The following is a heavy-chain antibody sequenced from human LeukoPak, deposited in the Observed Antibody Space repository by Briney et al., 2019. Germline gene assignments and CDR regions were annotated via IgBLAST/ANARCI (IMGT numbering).Heavy chain of an antibody. CDR2: INPNRGVT. V-gene: IGHV1-2*06. Sequence: ASVKVSCKASGYTFTGYYMHWVRQAPGQGLEWMGRINPNRGVTNYAQEFQGRVTMTRDTSIRTAYMELSRLRSDDTAVYYCATVFSKGTAVAGTQRGLGYWGQGTLVTVSS. CDR1: GYTFTGYY. J-gene: IGHJ4*02. D-gene: IGHD6-19*01. CDR3: ATVFSKGTAVAGTQRGLGY.